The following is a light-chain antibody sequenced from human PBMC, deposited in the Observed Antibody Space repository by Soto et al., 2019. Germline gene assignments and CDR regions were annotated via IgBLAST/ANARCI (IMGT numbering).Light chain of an antibody. CDR3: QQYGNSPQT. CDR2: GAS. CDR1: QSVNSSY. Sequence: EIVLTQSPVTLSLSPGERVTLSCSASQSVNSSYLAWYQHKPGQAPRLLIYGASTRATGIPDRFSGSGSGTDFTLTIARLEPGDFAVYYCQQYGNSPQTFGQGTKVDIK. V-gene: IGKV3-20*01. J-gene: IGKJ1*01.